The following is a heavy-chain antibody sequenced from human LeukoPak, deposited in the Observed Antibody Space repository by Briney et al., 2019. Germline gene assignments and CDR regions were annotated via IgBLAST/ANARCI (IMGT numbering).Heavy chain of an antibody. V-gene: IGHV4-34*01. Sequence: SEALSLTCAVYGGSFSGYYWSWIRQPPGKGLEWIGEINHSGSTNYNPSLKSRVTISVDTSKNQFSLKLSSVTAADTAVCYCARVRWLQPIFDYWGQGTLVTVSS. CDR1: GGSFSGYY. CDR2: INHSGST. D-gene: IGHD5-24*01. CDR3: ARVRWLQPIFDY. J-gene: IGHJ4*02.